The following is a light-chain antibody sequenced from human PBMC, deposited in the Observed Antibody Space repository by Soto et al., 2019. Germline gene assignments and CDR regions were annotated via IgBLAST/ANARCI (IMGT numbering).Light chain of an antibody. CDR1: QSVSSSF. CDR2: GAS. CDR3: QQYVTSPWA. J-gene: IGKJ1*01. V-gene: IGKV3-20*01. Sequence: EIVLTQSPGTLSLSPWERATLSCRASQSVSSSFLAWYQQKPGQAPRLLIYGASNRATGIPDRFSGSGSGTDFTLTISRREPEDFAVYYCQQYVTSPWAFGQGTKV.